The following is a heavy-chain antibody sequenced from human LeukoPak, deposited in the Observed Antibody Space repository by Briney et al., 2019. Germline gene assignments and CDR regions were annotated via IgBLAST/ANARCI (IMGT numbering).Heavy chain of an antibody. D-gene: IGHD6-13*01. Sequence: GGSLRLSCAASGFAFSGSAMHWVRQASGKGLEWVGRIRSEVNSYATAYGASVKGRFTISRDDSKNTAYLQMNSLRGEDTAVYYCARGSYTSSWYGVFDYWGQGTLVTVSS. V-gene: IGHV3-73*01. J-gene: IGHJ4*02. CDR1: GFAFSGSA. CDR3: ARGSYTSSWYGVFDY. CDR2: IRSEVNSYAT.